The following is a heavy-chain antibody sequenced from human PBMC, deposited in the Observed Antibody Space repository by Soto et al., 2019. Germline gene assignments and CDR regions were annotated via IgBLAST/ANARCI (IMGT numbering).Heavy chain of an antibody. D-gene: IGHD3-22*01. CDR3: ATGHRGLTGLPAVITAPGSFDP. Sequence: LRLSCASSGLTFGVYNMQWVRQAPGKGLECVSVISYDGGNEYYADSVKGRFTISRDNSENKLFLQMNSLRPEDSGVYYCATGHRGLTGLPAVITAPGSFDPWGQGAQVTVSS. CDR1: GLTFGVYN. V-gene: IGHV3-30*03. CDR2: ISYDGGNE. J-gene: IGHJ5*01.